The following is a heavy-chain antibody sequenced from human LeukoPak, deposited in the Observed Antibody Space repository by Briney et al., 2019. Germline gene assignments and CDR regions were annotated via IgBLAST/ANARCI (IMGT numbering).Heavy chain of an antibody. CDR3: ARERPLYGSGSYEAFDI. J-gene: IGHJ3*02. V-gene: IGHV3-74*01. D-gene: IGHD3-10*01. CDR1: GFTFSSSW. CDR2: ITRDGSST. Sequence: PGGSLRLSCAASGFTFSSSWMHWVRQAPGKGLVWVSRITRDGSSTTYADSVKGRFTTSRDNSKNTLYLQMNSLRAEDTAVYYCARERPLYGSGSYEAFDIWGQGTMVTVSS.